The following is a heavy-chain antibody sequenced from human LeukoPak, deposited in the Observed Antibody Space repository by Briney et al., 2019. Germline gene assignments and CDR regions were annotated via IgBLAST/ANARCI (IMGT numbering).Heavy chain of an antibody. D-gene: IGHD7-27*01. Sequence: PGTSLRFSCAASGFTFRNYGMHWVRQAPGKGLEWVAVIWYDGSIRYYADSVKGRFTISRDNSKNTLSLRMNSLRADDTAVYYCARDRRATVGRSGESHYFDSWGQGTLVTVSS. CDR1: GFTFRNYG. V-gene: IGHV3-33*01. CDR2: IWYDGSIR. J-gene: IGHJ4*02. CDR3: ARDRRATVGRSGESHYFDS.